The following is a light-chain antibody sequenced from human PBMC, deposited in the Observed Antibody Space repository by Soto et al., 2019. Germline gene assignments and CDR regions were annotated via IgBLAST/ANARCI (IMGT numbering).Light chain of an antibody. J-gene: IGKJ1*01. CDR2: GAS. CDR3: QQYGSTPPT. CDR1: QSVTANY. Sequence: VLTQSPGTLSVSPGERVTVTSGASQSVTANYLAWYQQKPGQAPRLLIYGASYRATGIPDRFSGSGSGTDFSLTISRLEPEDFAGYCCQQYGSTPPTFGQETKVEMK. V-gene: IGKV3-20*01.